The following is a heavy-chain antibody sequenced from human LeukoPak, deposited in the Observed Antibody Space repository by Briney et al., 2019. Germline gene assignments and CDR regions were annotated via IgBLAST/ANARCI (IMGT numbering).Heavy chain of an antibody. J-gene: IGHJ6*03. Sequence: ASVKVSCKASGYTFTGYYMHWVRQAPGQGLEWMGWINPNSGGTNYAQKFQGRVTMTRDTSISTAYMDLTRLRSDDTAVYYCARAYAYYYYYMDVWGKGATVTVSS. CDR3: ARAYAYYYYYMDV. CDR1: GYTFTGYY. CDR2: INPNSGGT. V-gene: IGHV1-2*02.